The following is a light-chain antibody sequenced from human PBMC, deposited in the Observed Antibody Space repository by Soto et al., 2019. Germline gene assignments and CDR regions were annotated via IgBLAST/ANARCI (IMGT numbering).Light chain of an antibody. V-gene: IGLV2-8*01. J-gene: IGLJ1*01. CDR1: KNDIGVYDF. CDR3: KSYTGSNTYV. CDR2: EVV. Sequence: QSVLTQPPSVSGSPGQSVTISCTGTKNDIGVYDFVSWYQHHPGKAPRLIIYEVVQRPSGVPDRFSGSKSGNTASLTVSGLQAEDEADYFCKSYTGSNTYVFGSGTKVTVL.